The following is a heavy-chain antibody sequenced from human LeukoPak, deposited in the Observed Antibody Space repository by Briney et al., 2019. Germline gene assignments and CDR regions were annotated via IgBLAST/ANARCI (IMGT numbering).Heavy chain of an antibody. CDR1: GGSISNKY. D-gene: IGHD3-9*01. CDR3: ARGFENGYFDY. CDR2: IYYSGST. V-gene: IGHV4-59*01. Sequence: SETLSLTCTVSGGSISNKYWSWIRQPPGKGLEWIGYIYYSGSTNYNPSLKSRVTISVDTSKNQFSLKLSSVTAADTAVYYCARGFENGYFDYWGQGTLVTVSS. J-gene: IGHJ4*02.